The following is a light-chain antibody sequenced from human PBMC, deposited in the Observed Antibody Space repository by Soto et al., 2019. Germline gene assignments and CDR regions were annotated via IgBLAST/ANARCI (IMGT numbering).Light chain of an antibody. V-gene: IGLV4-69*01. Sequence: QLVLTQSPSASASLGASVKLTCTLSSGHSSYAIAWHQQQPEKGPRYLMKLNSDGSHINGDGIPDRFSGSSSGAERYLTISSLQSEDEADYYCQTWSTGIRVFGGGTKVTVL. CDR2: LNSDGSH. CDR1: SGHSSYA. CDR3: QTWSTGIRV. J-gene: IGLJ3*02.